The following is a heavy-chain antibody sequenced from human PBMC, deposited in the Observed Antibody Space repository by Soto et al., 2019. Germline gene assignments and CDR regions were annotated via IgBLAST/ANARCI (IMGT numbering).Heavy chain of an antibody. V-gene: IGHV6-1*01. J-gene: IGHJ6*02. D-gene: IGHD6-6*01. CDR3: VRQYRDSQYYSGLDV. Sequence: PSRGLEWLGRTYYRSKWYNDFAVSVKSRITINPDTSKNQFSLQLNSVTPEDTAVYYCVRQYRDSQYYSGLDVWGQGTTVTVSS. CDR2: TYYRSKWYN.